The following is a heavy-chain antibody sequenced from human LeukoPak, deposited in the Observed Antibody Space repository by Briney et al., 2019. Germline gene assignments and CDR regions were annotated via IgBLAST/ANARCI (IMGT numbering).Heavy chain of an antibody. Sequence: SGPALVKPTQTLTLRCTFSGFSLTTTGMGVSWIRQPPGKALEWLALIDWDDDKYYSTSLKTRFTISKDTSKNQVVLTVTNMDPVDTATYYCARSRGLYGDYEDYWGQGTLVTVSS. CDR1: GFSLTTTGMG. CDR2: IDWDDDK. J-gene: IGHJ4*02. CDR3: ARSRGLYGDYEDY. V-gene: IGHV2-70*01. D-gene: IGHD4-17*01.